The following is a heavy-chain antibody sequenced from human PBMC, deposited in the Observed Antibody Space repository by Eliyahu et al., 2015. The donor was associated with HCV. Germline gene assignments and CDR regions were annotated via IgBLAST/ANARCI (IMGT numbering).Heavy chain of an antibody. Sequence: QEQLVESGGGVVQPGRSLXXXCAASGFIFDNYAIHWVRQAPGKGLEWVTLISYNGGSKFFADSVKGRFTISRDNSKSTLHLQMSSLRPEDTAVYYCARGTRWSGAFDLWGQGTKVTVSS. V-gene: IGHV3-30-3*01. J-gene: IGHJ3*01. CDR3: ARGTRWSGAFDL. D-gene: IGHD6-13*01. CDR2: ISYNGGSK. CDR1: GFIFDNYA.